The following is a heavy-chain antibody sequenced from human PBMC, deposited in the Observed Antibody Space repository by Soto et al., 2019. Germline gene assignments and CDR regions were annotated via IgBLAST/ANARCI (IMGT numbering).Heavy chain of an antibody. CDR3: ARRTPTDWNYGAVSDY. J-gene: IGHJ4*02. CDR2: IYYSGST. D-gene: IGHD1-7*01. V-gene: IGHV4-39*01. Sequence: SETLSLTCTVSGGSISSSSYYWDWIRQPPGKGLEWIGSIYYSGSTYYNPSLKSRVTISVDTSKNQFSLKLSSVTAADTAVYYCARRTPTDWNYGAVSDYWGQGTLVTVSS. CDR1: GGSISSSSYY.